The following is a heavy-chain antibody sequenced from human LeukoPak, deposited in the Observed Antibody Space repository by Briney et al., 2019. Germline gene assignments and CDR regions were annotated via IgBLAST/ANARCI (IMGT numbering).Heavy chain of an antibody. V-gene: IGHV4-31*03. CDR2: IYYNGNT. CDR3: ARAVTSYYFDY. J-gene: IGHJ4*02. CDR1: GGSISSGGYY. Sequence: PSQTLSLTCIVSGGSISSGGYYWSWIRQHPGKGLEWIGYIYYNGNTYYNPSLKSRVGISKDTSKNHFSLKLSSVTAADTAVYYCARAVTSYYFDYWGQGTLVTVSS. D-gene: IGHD4-17*01.